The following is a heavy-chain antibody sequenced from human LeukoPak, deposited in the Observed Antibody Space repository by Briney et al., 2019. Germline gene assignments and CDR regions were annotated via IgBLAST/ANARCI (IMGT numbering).Heavy chain of an antibody. Sequence: GGSLRLSCAASGFTFGSYSMHWVRQAPGKGPEFVSVIGGDGLTTFYPDSVKDRFTISRDNAKSTRQLEMGSLRAEGMAVYYCAREVGGSWLWYYDLWGRGTLVTVSS. CDR2: IGGDGLTT. CDR3: AREVGGSWLWYYDL. J-gene: IGHJ2*01. CDR1: GFTFGSYS. V-gene: IGHV3-64*02. D-gene: IGHD3-16*01.